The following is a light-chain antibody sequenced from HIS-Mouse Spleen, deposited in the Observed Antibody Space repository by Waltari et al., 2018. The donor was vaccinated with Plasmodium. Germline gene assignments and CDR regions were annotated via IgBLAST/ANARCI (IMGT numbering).Light chain of an antibody. CDR3: LQHNSYPLGPPLYT. V-gene: IGKV1-17*01. CDR1: QGIRND. CDR2: AAS. J-gene: IGKJ2*01. Sequence: DIQMTQSPSSLSASVGYRVTITCRESQGIRNDLGWYQQKPGKAPKRLIYAASSLQSGVPSRFSGSGSGTEFTLTISSLQPEDFATYYCLQHNSYPLGPPLYTFGQGTKLEIK.